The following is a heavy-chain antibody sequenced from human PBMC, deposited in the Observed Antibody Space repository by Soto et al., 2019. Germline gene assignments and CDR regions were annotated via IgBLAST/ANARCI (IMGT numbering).Heavy chain of an antibody. Sequence: SETLSLTCGVYGGSFGGYYLTWIRQPPGTGLEWIGEINHSGSTNYNPSLKSRVTISVDTSKNQFSLKLTSVTAADTAVYYCARDKITGLFDYWGQGTLVTAPQ. CDR3: ARDKITGLFDY. V-gene: IGHV4-34*01. D-gene: IGHD2-8*02. J-gene: IGHJ4*02. CDR2: INHSGST. CDR1: GGSFGGYY.